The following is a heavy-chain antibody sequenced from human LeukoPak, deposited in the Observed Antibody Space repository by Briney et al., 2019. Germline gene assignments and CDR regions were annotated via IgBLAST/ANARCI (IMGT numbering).Heavy chain of an antibody. CDR2: ISYDGSNK. Sequence: GRSLRLSYAASGFTFSSYGMHWVRQAPGKGLEWVAVISYDGSNKYYADSVKGRFTISRDNAKNSLYLQMNSLRAEDTAVYYCAKDSGILWIGQNYYFMDVWGKGTTVTVSS. V-gene: IGHV3-30*18. J-gene: IGHJ6*03. CDR1: GFTFSSYG. CDR3: AKDSGILWIGQNYYFMDV. D-gene: IGHD3-10*01.